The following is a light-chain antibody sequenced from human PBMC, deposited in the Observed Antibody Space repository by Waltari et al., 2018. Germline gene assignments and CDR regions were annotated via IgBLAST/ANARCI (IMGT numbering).Light chain of an antibody. CDR1: QSVSGN. CDR3: QHRSSWPWT. CDR2: DAS. J-gene: IGKJ1*01. Sequence: EIVLTQSPATLSLSPGERATLSCRASQSVSGNLAWYQQKPGQAPRLLIYDASKRATGIPARFSGSGSGTDLTLTISSLEPEDFAVYYCQHRSSWPWTFGQGTKVEIK. V-gene: IGKV3-11*01.